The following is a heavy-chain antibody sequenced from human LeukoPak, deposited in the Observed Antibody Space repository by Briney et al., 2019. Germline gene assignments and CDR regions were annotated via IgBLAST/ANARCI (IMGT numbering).Heavy chain of an antibody. CDR2: IYPGDSDT. V-gene: IGHV5-51*01. D-gene: IGHD2-21*01. J-gene: IGHJ4*02. CDR3: ARGPLQFGRVVIAIPLDY. CDR1: GYSFTSYW. Sequence: GESLKISCKGSGYSFTSYWIGWVRQMPGKGLEWMGSIYPGDSDTRYSPSFQGQVTIPADKSISTAYLQWSSLKASDTAMYYCARGPLQFGRVVIAIPLDYWGQGTLVTVSA.